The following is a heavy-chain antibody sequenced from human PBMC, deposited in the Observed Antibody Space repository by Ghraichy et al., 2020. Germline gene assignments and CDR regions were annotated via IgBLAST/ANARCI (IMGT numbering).Heavy chain of an antibody. V-gene: IGHV4-39*07. CDR3: ARDRGGPWAGDWGGAADY. Sequence: SETLSLTCTVSGGSISSSSYCWGWLRQPPGQGLEWIGSIYYSGSTYYNPSLKSRVTISVDTSKNQFSLKLSSVTAADTAVYYCARDRGGPWAGDWGGAADYWGQGTLVTVSS. J-gene: IGHJ4*02. CDR2: IYYSGST. D-gene: IGHD7-27*01. CDR1: GGSISSSSYC.